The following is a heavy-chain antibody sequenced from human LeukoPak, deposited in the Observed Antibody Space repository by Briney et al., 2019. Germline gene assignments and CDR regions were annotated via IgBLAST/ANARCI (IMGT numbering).Heavy chain of an antibody. J-gene: IGHJ4*02. CDR3: AKDEDSSGYTVGY. CDR1: GFTFNDYA. D-gene: IGHD3-22*01. CDR2: ITWNGGSI. Sequence: PGGSLRLSCAASGFTFNDYAMHWVRHAPGKGLEWVSGITWNGGSIGYVDSVKGRFTISRDNVKNSLYLQMNSLRAEDTALYYCAKDEDSSGYTVGYWGQGTLVTVSS. V-gene: IGHV3-9*01.